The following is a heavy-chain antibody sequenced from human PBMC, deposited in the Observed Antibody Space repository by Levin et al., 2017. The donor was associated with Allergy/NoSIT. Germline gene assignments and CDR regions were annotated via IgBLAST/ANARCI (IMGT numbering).Heavy chain of an antibody. CDR2: IWYDGSNK. CDR3: ARDSSSSASYYFDY. Sequence: GESLKISCAASGFTFSSYGMHWVRQAPGKGLEWVAVIWYDGSNKYYADSVKGRFTISRDNSKNTLYLQMNSLRAEDTAVYYCARDSSSSASYYFDYWGQGTLVTVSS. V-gene: IGHV3-33*01. CDR1: GFTFSSYG. J-gene: IGHJ4*02. D-gene: IGHD6-6*01.